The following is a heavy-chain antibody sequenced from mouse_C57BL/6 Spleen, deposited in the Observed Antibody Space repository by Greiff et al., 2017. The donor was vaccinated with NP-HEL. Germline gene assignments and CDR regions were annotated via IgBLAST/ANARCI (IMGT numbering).Heavy chain of an antibody. CDR3: ERTGDYGSHFDY. J-gene: IGHJ2*01. V-gene: IGHV1-82*01. Sequence: VQLQQSGPELVKPGASVKISCKASGYAFSSSWMNWVKQRPGKGLEWIGRIYPGDGDTNYNGKFKGKATLTADKSSSTAYMQLSSLTSEDSAVYFCERTGDYGSHFDYWGQGTTLTVSS. CDR1: GYAFSSSW. D-gene: IGHD1-1*01. CDR2: IYPGDGDT.